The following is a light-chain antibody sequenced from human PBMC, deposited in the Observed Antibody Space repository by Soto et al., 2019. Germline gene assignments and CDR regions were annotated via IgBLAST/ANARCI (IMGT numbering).Light chain of an antibody. J-gene: IGLJ1*01. Sequence: SYALTQPPSVSVAPGQTAIVTCDGNNIGSNSVHWYQQKPGRAPVLVVYADSDRPSGVPERFSGSNSGNTATLTISRVEAGDEADYYCQVWDSSTDDLYVFGPGAKVTV. CDR1: NIGSNS. CDR3: QVWDSSTDDLYV. CDR2: ADS. V-gene: IGLV3-21*02.